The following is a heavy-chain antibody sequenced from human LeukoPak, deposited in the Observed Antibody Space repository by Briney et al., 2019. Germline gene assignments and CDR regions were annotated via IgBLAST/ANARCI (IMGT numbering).Heavy chain of an antibody. D-gene: IGHD2-2*02. CDR2: IYYSGST. CDR1: GGSISSSSYY. J-gene: IGHJ4*02. V-gene: IGHV4-39*01. CDR3: ARRIVVVPAAIGYYFDY. Sequence: SETLSLTCTVSGGSISSSSYYWGWIRQPPGKGLEWIGSIYYSGSTYYNPSLKSRVTISVDTSKNQFSLKLSSVTAADTAVYYCARRIVVVPAAIGYYFDYWGQGTLVTVSS.